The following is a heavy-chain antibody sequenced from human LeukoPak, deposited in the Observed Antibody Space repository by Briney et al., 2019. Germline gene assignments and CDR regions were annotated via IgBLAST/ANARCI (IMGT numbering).Heavy chain of an antibody. D-gene: IGHD3-10*01. CDR3: ARDSITMVRGVGFGYYYYYGMDV. J-gene: IGHJ6*02. CDR1: GGSISSSNW. Sequence: SETLSLTCAVSGGSISSSNWWSWVRQPPGKGLEWIGEIYHSGSTNYNPSLKSRVTISVDRSKNQFSLKLSSVTAADTAVYYCARDSITMVRGVGFGYYYYYGMDVWGQGTTVTVSS. CDR2: IYHSGST. V-gene: IGHV4-4*02.